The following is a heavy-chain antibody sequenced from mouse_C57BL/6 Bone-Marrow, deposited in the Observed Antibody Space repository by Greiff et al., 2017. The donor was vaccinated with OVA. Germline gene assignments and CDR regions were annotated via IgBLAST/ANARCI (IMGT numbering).Heavy chain of an antibody. Sequence: DVKLVESGGGLVKPGGSLKLSCAASGFTFSSYAMSWVRQTPEKRLEWVATISDGGSYTYYPDNVKGRFTISRDNAKNNLYLQMSHLKSEDTAMYYCARLRRYYYAMDYWGQGTSVTVSS. CDR2: ISDGGSYT. V-gene: IGHV5-4*03. D-gene: IGHD2-4*01. CDR1: GFTFSSYA. CDR3: ARLRRYYYAMDY. J-gene: IGHJ4*01.